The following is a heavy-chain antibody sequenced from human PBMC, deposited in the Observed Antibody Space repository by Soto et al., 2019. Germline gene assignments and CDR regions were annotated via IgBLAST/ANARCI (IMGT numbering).Heavy chain of an antibody. J-gene: IGHJ4*02. D-gene: IGHD3-22*01. CDR2: ISYNGSNE. CDR1: GFTFSSYG. V-gene: IGHV3-30*18. CDR3: AKRGPGSSGYYQFDY. Sequence: PGGSLRLSCAVSGFTFSSYGMHWVRQAPGKGLEWVAHISYNGSNEHYVDSVKGRFTISRDNSKNTLYLQMNSLRAEDTAVYYCAKRGPGSSGYYQFDYWGQGTLVTVSS.